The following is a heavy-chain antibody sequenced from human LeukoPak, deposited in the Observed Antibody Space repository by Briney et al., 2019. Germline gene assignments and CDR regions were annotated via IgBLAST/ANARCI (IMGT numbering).Heavy chain of an antibody. D-gene: IGHD6-6*01. J-gene: IGHJ4*02. V-gene: IGHV3-48*03. CDR3: ARDENLFRSSSSSLCPDY. CDR1: GFTFSSYE. Sequence: PGGSLRLSCVASGFTFSSYEMNWVRQAPGKGLEWLSYIGSSDSTTHYADSVKGRFTISRDNAKNSLYLQMNSLRAEDTAVYYCARDENLFRSSSSSLCPDYWGQGTLVTVSS. CDR2: IGSSDSTT.